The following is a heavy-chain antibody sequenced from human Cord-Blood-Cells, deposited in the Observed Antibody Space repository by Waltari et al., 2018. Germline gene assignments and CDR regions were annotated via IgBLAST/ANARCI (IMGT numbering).Heavy chain of an antibody. V-gene: IGHV3-53*02. CDR3: ARDYFWSGYYYYGMDV. CDR2: IYSGGST. D-gene: IGHD3-3*01. CDR1: GFTVRSHY. J-gene: IGHJ6*02. Sequence: EVQLVETGGGLIQPGGSLSVSCAASGFTVRSHYMSWLRQAPGKGLAWVSVIYSGGSTYYADSVKGRFTISRDNSKNTLYLQMNSLRAEDTAVYYCARDYFWSGYYYYGMDVWGQGTTVTVSS.